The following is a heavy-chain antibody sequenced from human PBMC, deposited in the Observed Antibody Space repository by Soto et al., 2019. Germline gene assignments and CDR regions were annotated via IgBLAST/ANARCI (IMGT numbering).Heavy chain of an antibody. V-gene: IGHV3-21*06. D-gene: IGHD2-8*01. CDR2: ISSGAIGI. Sequence: GGSLRLSCAASGFTFSSYSMSWVRQAPGKGLEWVSSISSGAIGIYYADSLKGRFTVSRDNTMNSLYLQMNSLRAEDTAVYYCARRYCSNGVCPFDSWGQGTLVTVSS. J-gene: IGHJ4*02. CDR1: GFTFSSYS. CDR3: ARRYCSNGVCPFDS.